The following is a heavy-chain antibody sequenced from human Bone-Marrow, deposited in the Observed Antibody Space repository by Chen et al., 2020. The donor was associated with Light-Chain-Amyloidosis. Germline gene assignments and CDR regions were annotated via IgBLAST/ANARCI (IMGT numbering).Heavy chain of an antibody. Sequence: QVQLVQSGAAVKNPGSSVKVPCEASGGTFSSYAISRVRQAPGQGLEWMGRIIPILGIANYAQKFQGRVTITADKSTSTAYMELSSLRSEDTAVYYCARVTGNPDYWGQGTLVTVSS. V-gene: IGHV1-69*04. CDR3: ARVTGNPDY. D-gene: IGHD1-20*01. CDR1: GGTFSSYA. J-gene: IGHJ4*02. CDR2: IIPILGIA.